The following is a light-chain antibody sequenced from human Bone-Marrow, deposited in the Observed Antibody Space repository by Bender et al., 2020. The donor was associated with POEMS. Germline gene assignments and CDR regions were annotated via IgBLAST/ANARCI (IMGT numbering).Light chain of an antibody. V-gene: IGLV2-23*02. CDR2: EVT. Sequence: QSVLTQPASVSGSPGQSITISCIATSSYVGGYNLVSWYQQHPGKAPKLMIYEVTKRPSGVSNRFSGSKSGNTASLTISGLQAEDEADYYCCSYAGNRNVFGTGTKVTVL. J-gene: IGLJ1*01. CDR1: SSYVGGYNL. CDR3: CSYAGNRNV.